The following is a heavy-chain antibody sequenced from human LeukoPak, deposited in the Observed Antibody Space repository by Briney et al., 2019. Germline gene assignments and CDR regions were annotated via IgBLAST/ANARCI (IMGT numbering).Heavy chain of an antibody. CDR3: AKERHYYDSSGYYYYFDY. Sequence: GESLKISCAASGFTFSSYAMSWVRQAPGKGLEWVSAISGSGGSTYYADSVKGRFTISRDNSKNTLYLQMNSLRAEDTAVYYCAKERHYYDSSGYYYYFDYWGQGTLVTVSS. V-gene: IGHV3-23*01. CDR1: GFTFSSYA. CDR2: ISGSGGST. D-gene: IGHD3-22*01. J-gene: IGHJ4*02.